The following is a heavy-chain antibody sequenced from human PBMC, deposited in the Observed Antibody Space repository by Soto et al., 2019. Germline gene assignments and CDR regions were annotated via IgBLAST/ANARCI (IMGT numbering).Heavy chain of an antibody. J-gene: IGHJ4*02. CDR3: ARNPTVTTPNYFDY. CDR1: GGSVSSGSYY. Sequence: PSETLSLTCTVSGGSVSSGSYYWSWIRQPPGKGLEWIGYIYYSGSTNYNPSLKSRVTISVDTSKNQFSLTLNSVTAADTAVYYCARNPTVTTPNYFDYWGLGTLVTVSS. D-gene: IGHD4-17*01. V-gene: IGHV4-61*01. CDR2: IYYSGST.